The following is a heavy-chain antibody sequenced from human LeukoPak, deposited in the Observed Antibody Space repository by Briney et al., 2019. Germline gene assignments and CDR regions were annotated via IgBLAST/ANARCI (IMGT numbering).Heavy chain of an antibody. CDR3: ARDSHSSGWYSWFDP. Sequence: GRSLRLSCAASGFTFSSYGMHWVRQAPGKGLEWVAVISYDGSNKYYADSVKGRFTISRDNSKNTLYLQMNSLRAEDTAVYYCARDSHSSGWYSWFDPWGQGTLVTVSS. CDR2: ISYDGSNK. D-gene: IGHD6-19*01. V-gene: IGHV3-30*03. CDR1: GFTFSSYG. J-gene: IGHJ5*02.